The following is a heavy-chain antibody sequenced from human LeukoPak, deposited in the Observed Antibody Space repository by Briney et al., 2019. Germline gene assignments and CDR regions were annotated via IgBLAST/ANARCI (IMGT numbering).Heavy chain of an antibody. J-gene: IGHJ4*02. CDR3: ARPDYGPYSSSRY. CDR2: IYYSGNT. Sequence: SETLSLTCTVSGGSISSSSYYWGWIRQPPGKGLEWIGSIYYSGNTYYNPSLKSRVTISVDTSKNQFSLKLSSVTAADTAVYYCARPDYGPYSSSRYWGQGTLVTVSS. CDR1: GGSISSSSYY. V-gene: IGHV4-39*01. D-gene: IGHD6-6*01.